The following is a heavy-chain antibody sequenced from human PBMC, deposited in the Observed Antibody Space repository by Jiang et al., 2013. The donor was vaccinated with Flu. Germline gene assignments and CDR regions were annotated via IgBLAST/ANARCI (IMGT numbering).Heavy chain of an antibody. CDR1: GFSLTTTGVG. V-gene: IGHV2-5*02. CDR2: VYWDDDK. D-gene: IGHD4-17*01. J-gene: IGHJ3*02. CDR3: AHSTTMTTWAFDI. Sequence: KPTQTLTLTCTFSGFSLTTTGVGVAWIRQPPGKALEWLALVYWDDDKRYSPSLKSGLTITKDTSKNQVVLRMTDMDPVDTATYYCAHSTTMTTWAFDIWGQGTMVTVSS.